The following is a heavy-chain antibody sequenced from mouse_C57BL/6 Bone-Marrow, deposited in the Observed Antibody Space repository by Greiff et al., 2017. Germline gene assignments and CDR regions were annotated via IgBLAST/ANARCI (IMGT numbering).Heavy chain of an antibody. CDR3: TRDNYGEGYFDY. J-gene: IGHJ2*01. CDR1: GFTFSSYA. D-gene: IGHD1-1*01. CDR2: ISSGGDYI. V-gene: IGHV5-9-1*02. Sequence: EVKLMESGEGLVKPGGSLKLSCAASGFTFSSYAMSWVRQTPEKRLEWVAYISSGGDYIYYAATVKGRFTISRDNARNTLYLQMSSLKSEDTAMYYCTRDNYGEGYFDYWGQGTTRTVSS.